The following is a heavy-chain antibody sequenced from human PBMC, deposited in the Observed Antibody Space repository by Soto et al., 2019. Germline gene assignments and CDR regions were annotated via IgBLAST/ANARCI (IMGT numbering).Heavy chain of an antibody. J-gene: IGHJ4*02. CDR3: AVLIAERVSSDN. CDR1: GGSISDSHW. D-gene: IGHD6-13*01. CDR2: IYNTGST. V-gene: IGHV4-4*02. Sequence: QVQLQESGPGLVKPSGTLSLTCAVSGGSISDSHWWSWFRLPPGRGLEGIGDIYNTGSTIYSPSLQGRVTISVDKYKNQFSLKLTSVTAADAAVYYCAVLIAERVSSDNWGQGTLVTVSS.